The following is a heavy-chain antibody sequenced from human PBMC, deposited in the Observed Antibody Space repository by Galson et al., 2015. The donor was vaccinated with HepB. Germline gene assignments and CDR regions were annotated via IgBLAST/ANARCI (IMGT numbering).Heavy chain of an antibody. J-gene: IGHJ4*02. CDR1: GFTFSDYA. CDR3: VKERRSYYGDY. D-gene: IGHD1-26*01. CDR2: ISYDGSMK. Sequence: SLRLSCAASGFTFSDYAMHWVRQAPGEGLEWVALISYDGSMKYYADSVKGRFTISRDSPRNTLFLQMNSLRIEDTAVYYCVKERRSYYGDYWGQGTLVTVSS. V-gene: IGHV3-30*18.